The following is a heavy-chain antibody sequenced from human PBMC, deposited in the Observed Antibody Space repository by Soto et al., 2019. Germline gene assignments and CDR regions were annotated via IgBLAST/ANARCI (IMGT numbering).Heavy chain of an antibody. CDR3: ARAGICTNGVCSPAAYYYGMDV. J-gene: IGHJ6*02. CDR1: GFTFSSYA. V-gene: IGHV3-30-3*01. CDR2: ISYDGSNK. Sequence: QVQLVESGGGVVQPGRSLRLSCAASGFTFSSYAMHWVRQAPGKGLEWVAVISYDGSNKYYADSVKGRFTISRDNSKNTLYRQMNRLRAEDTAVYSCARAGICTNGVCSPAAYYYGMDVWGQGTTVTVSS. D-gene: IGHD2-8*01.